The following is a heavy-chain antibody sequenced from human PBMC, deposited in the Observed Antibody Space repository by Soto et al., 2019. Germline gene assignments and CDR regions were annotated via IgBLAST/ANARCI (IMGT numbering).Heavy chain of an antibody. CDR1: GYKFTNFA. Sequence: GASVKVSCKVSGYKFTNFAIHWVRQAPGRNLEWMGWINPANGYAKYSQKLQDRVTMTRDTPANTAYLGMKSLTSEDTAVYYCARSPYYDFWSGYQNWFAPWGQGTLVTVSS. V-gene: IGHV1-3*01. D-gene: IGHD3-3*01. CDR3: ARSPYYDFWSGYQNWFAP. CDR2: INPANGYA. J-gene: IGHJ5*02.